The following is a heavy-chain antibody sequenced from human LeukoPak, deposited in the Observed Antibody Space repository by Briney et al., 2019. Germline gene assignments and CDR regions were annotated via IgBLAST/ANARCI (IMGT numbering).Heavy chain of an antibody. CDR3: ARRYYDFWSGPSGHYYYYMDV. V-gene: IGHV3-7*01. D-gene: IGHD3-3*01. Sequence: SGGSLRLSCAASGFTFSSYWMSWVRQAPGKGLEWVANIKQDGSEKYYVDSVKGRFTISRDNAKNSLYLQMNSLRAEDTAVYYCARRYYDFWSGPSGHYYYYMDVWGKGTTVTVPS. CDR2: IKQDGSEK. J-gene: IGHJ6*03. CDR1: GFTFSSYW.